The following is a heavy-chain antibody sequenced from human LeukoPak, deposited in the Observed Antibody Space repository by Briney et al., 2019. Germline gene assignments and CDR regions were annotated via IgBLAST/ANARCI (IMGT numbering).Heavy chain of an antibody. V-gene: IGHV3-23*01. Sequence: GGSLRLSCAASGFTFSSYAMSWVRQAPGKGLEWVSAISGSGGSTYYADSVKGRFTISRDNSKNTLYLQMNSLRAEDTAVYYCARDKRFGELLPDYWGQGTLVTVSS. D-gene: IGHD3-10*01. CDR3: ARDKRFGELLPDY. CDR1: GFTFSSYA. J-gene: IGHJ4*02. CDR2: ISGSGGST.